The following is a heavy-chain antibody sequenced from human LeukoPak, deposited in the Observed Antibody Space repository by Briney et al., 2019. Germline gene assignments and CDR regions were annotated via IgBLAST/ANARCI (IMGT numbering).Heavy chain of an antibody. CDR1: GGSISSSSYY. CDR3: ARGHIVLMRNYFDY. D-gene: IGHD2-8*01. V-gene: IGHV4-39*07. Sequence: PSETLSLTCTVSGGSISSSSYYWGWIRQPPGKGLEWIGSIYYSGSTNYNPSLKSRVTISVDTSKNQFSLKLSSVTAADTAVYYCARGHIVLMRNYFDYWGQGTLVTVSS. CDR2: IYYSGST. J-gene: IGHJ4*02.